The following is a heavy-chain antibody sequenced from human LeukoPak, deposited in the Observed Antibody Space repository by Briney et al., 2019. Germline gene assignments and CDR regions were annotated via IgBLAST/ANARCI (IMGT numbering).Heavy chain of an antibody. Sequence: PSETLSLTCAVYGGSFSGYYWSWIRQPPGKGLEWLGEINHSGSTNYNPPLKSRVTISVDTSKNQFSLKLSSVIAADTAVYYCARARAAAGYYYYYGMDVWGQGTTVTVSS. D-gene: IGHD6-13*01. CDR3: ARARAAAGYYYYYGMDV. CDR1: GGSFSGYY. CDR2: INHSGST. V-gene: IGHV4-34*01. J-gene: IGHJ6*02.